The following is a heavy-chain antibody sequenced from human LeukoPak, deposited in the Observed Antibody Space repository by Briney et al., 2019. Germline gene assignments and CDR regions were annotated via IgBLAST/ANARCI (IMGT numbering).Heavy chain of an antibody. D-gene: IGHD6-19*01. CDR3: ARGSPSGYSSAPTLPHYMDV. CDR2: ISYDGSNK. J-gene: IGHJ6*03. Sequence: GGSLRLSCAASGFTFSSYAMHWVRQAPGKGLEWVAVISYDGSNKYYADSVKGRFTISRDNSKNTLYLQMNSLRAEDTAVYYCARGSPSGYSSAPTLPHYMDVWGKGTTVTVSS. V-gene: IGHV3-30*04. CDR1: GFTFSSYA.